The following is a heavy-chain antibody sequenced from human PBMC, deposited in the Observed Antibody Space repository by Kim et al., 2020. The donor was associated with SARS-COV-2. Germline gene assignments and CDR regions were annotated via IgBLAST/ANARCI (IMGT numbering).Heavy chain of an antibody. CDR2: ISSSSSYI. D-gene: IGHD3-10*01. CDR1: GFTFSSYS. V-gene: IGHV3-21*01. CDR3: ARDGGFGEPPYDY. Sequence: GGSLRLSCAASGFTFSSYSMNWVRQAPGKGLEWVSSISSSSSYIYYADSVKGRFTISRDNAKNSLYLQMNSRRAEDTAVYYCARDGGFGEPPYDYWGQGTLVTVSS. J-gene: IGHJ4*02.